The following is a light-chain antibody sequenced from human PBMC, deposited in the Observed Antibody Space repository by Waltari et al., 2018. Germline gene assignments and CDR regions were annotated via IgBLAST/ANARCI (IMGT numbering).Light chain of an antibody. J-gene: IGLJ1*01. Sequence: QSVLTQPPSVSEAPRQRVTISCPGSSSNIGNNAVNWYQQLPGKAPKLLIYYDDLLPSGVSDRFSGSKSGTSASLAISGLQSEDEADYYCAAWDDSLNGLYVFGTGTKVTVL. CDR3: AAWDDSLNGLYV. V-gene: IGLV1-36*01. CDR2: YDD. CDR1: SSNIGNNA.